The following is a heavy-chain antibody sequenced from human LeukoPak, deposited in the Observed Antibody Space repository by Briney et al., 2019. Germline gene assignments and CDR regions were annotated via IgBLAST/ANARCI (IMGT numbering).Heavy chain of an antibody. J-gene: IGHJ4*02. CDR1: GFTFSSYE. Sequence: GGSLRLSCAASGFTFSSYEMNWVRQAPGKGLEWVSYISSSGSTIYYADSVKGRFTISRDNSKNTLYLQMNSLRAEDTAVYYCAKDLSSGYYYSFSFDYWGQGTLVTVSS. CDR2: ISSSGSTI. V-gene: IGHV3-48*03. CDR3: AKDLSSGYYYSFSFDY. D-gene: IGHD3-22*01.